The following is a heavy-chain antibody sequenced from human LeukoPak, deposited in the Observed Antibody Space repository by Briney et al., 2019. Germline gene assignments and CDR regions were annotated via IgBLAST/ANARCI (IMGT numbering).Heavy chain of an antibody. Sequence: ASVKVSCKASGYTFTSYDINWVRQATGQGLEWMGWMNPNSGNTGYAQKFQGRVTMTRNTSISTAYMELSSPRSEDTAVYYCARSSQYSSGWYYYYMDVWGKGTTVTVSS. CDR1: GYTFTSYD. CDR3: ARSSQYSSGWYYYYMDV. V-gene: IGHV1-8*01. J-gene: IGHJ6*03. D-gene: IGHD6-19*01. CDR2: MNPNSGNT.